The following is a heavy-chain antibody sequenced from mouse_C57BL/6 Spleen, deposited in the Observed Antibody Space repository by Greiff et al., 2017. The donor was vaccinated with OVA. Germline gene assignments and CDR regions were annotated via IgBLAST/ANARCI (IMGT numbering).Heavy chain of an antibody. CDR1: GYTFTSYW. CDR3: ARRGYYGSSYAMDY. V-gene: IGHV1-69*01. J-gene: IGHJ4*01. D-gene: IGHD1-1*01. CDR2: IDPSDSYT. Sequence: VKLQQPGAELVMPGASVKLSCKASGYTFTSYWMHWVKQRPGQGLEWIGEIDPSDSYTNYNQKFKGKSTLTVDKSSSTAYMQRSRLTSEDSAVYYCARRGYYGSSYAMDYWGQGTSVTVSS.